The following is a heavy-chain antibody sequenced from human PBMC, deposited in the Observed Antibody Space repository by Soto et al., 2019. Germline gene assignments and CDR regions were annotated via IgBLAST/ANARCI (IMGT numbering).Heavy chain of an antibody. CDR2: IIPIFGTA. CDR1: GGTFSSYA. Sequence: SVKVSCKASGGTFSSYAISWVRQAPGQGLEWMGGIIPIFGTANYAQKFQGRVTITADKSTSTAYMELSSLRPEDTAVYYCARDYDSSGYYEAYYFDYWGQGTLVTVSS. J-gene: IGHJ4*02. CDR3: ARDYDSSGYYEAYYFDY. D-gene: IGHD3-22*01. V-gene: IGHV1-69*06.